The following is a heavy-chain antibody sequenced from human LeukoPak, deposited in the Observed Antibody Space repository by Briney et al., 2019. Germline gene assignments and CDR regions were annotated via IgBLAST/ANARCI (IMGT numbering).Heavy chain of an antibody. CDR1: GFIFSSYA. J-gene: IGHJ4*02. CDR2: ISGSGGRT. D-gene: IGHD6-19*01. Sequence: GGSLRLSCAASGFIFSSYAMSWVRLAPGKGLEWISVISGSGGRTDYADSVKGRFTISRDNSKNTLYLQMNSLRAEDTAVYYCAKTALAVAGIEPVESDLDYWGQGTLVTVSS. CDR3: AKTALAVAGIEPVESDLDY. V-gene: IGHV3-23*01.